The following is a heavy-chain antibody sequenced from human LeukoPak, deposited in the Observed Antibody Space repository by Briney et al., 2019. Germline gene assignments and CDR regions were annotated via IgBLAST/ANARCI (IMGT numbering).Heavy chain of an antibody. CDR2: INHSGST. CDR3: AREGADSSGYYSTYYFDY. Sequence: SETLSLTCAVYGGSFSGYYWSWIRQPPGKGLEWIGEINHSGSTNYNPSLKSRVTISVDTSKNQFSLKLGSVTAADTAVYYCAREGADSSGYYSTYYFDYWGQGTLVTVSS. V-gene: IGHV4-34*01. CDR1: GGSFSGYY. D-gene: IGHD3-22*01. J-gene: IGHJ4*02.